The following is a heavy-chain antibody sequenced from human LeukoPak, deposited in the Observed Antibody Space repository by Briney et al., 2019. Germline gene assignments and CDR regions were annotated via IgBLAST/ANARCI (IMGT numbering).Heavy chain of an antibody. J-gene: IGHJ4*02. CDR1: GFPFDDYG. CDR3: AKDLTPRGYYFGSGLT. V-gene: IGHV3-43D*03. D-gene: IGHD3-10*01. Sequence: GGSLRLSCAASGFPFDDYGMHWVRQAPGKGLEWVSLISWDGGTTNYADSVKGRFTISRDNSKNSLFLQMDSLRVEDTALYYCAKDLTPRGYYFGSGLTWGQGTLVTVSS. CDR2: ISWDGGTT.